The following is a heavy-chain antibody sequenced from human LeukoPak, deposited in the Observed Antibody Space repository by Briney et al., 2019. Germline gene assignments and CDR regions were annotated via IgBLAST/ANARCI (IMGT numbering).Heavy chain of an antibody. D-gene: IGHD5-18*01. Sequence: GGSLRLSCAASGFTFSSNSMNWVRQAPGKGLEWVSCISSSSYIYYADSVKGRFTISRDNAKNSLYLQMNSLRAEDTAVYYCARTTSGYTYGSAFDIWGQGTMVTVSS. J-gene: IGHJ3*02. CDR1: GFTFSSNS. CDR2: ISSSSYI. CDR3: ARTTSGYTYGSAFDI. V-gene: IGHV3-21*01.